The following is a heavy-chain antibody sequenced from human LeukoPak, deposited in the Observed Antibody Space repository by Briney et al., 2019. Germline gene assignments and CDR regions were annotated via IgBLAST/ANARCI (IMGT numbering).Heavy chain of an antibody. CDR2: LGASGTNT. D-gene: IGHD4-23*01. Sequence: GGSLRLSCAASGFTLSTSATTWVRQAPGKGLEWVSSLGASGTNTFYADSVKGRFTISKDTSKNTLYLQMSSLRAEDTAVHYCAKTLGGRWFFDCWGQGTLVTVS. J-gene: IGHJ4*02. CDR1: GFTLSTSA. CDR3: AKTLGGRWFFDC. V-gene: IGHV3-23*01.